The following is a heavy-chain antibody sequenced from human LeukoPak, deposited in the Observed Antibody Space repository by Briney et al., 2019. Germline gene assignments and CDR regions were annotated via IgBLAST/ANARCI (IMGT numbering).Heavy chain of an antibody. Sequence: SETLSLTCTVSGGSISSGDYYWSWIRQPPGKGLEWIGYIYYSGSTYYNPSLKSRVTISVDTSKNQFSLKPSSVTAADTAVYYCARVGLGYGYFDYWGQGTLVTVSS. J-gene: IGHJ4*02. CDR1: GGSISSGDYY. CDR3: ARVGLGYGYFDY. V-gene: IGHV4-30-4*08. D-gene: IGHD5-18*01. CDR2: IYYSGST.